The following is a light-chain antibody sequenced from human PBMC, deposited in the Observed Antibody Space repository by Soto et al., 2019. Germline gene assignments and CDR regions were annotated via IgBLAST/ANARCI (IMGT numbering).Light chain of an antibody. Sequence: DIQMPQSPSSLSASVGDRVTITCRASQSISSYLNWYQQKPGKAPKLLIYAASSLQSGVPSRFSGSGYGTDFTLTISSLQTEDFETDYCPQSYSTPRTFGQGTKVLIK. V-gene: IGKV1-39*01. CDR3: PQSYSTPRT. CDR1: QSISSY. J-gene: IGKJ1*01. CDR2: AAS.